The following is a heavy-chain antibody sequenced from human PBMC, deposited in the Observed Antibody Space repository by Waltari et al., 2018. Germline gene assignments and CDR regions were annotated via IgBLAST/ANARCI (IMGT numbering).Heavy chain of an antibody. D-gene: IGHD3-10*01. Sequence: QVQLQESGPGLVKPSETLSLTCTVSGGSISSYYWSWIRQPPGKGLEWIGYIYYSGSTNYNPSLKSRVTISVDTSKNQFSLKLSSVTAADTAVYYCATGVRGVIDYWGQGTLVTVSS. V-gene: IGHV4-59*01. CDR3: ATGVRGVIDY. CDR2: IYYSGST. CDR1: GGSISSYY. J-gene: IGHJ4*02.